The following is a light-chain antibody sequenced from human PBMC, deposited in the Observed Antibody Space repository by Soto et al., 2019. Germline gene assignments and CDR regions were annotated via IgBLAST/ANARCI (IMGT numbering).Light chain of an antibody. CDR3: QQYNSYLYT. J-gene: IGKJ2*01. CDR1: QSISSW. V-gene: IGKV1-5*01. Sequence: DIQMTQSPSTLSASVGDRVTITCRASQSISSWLAWYLHKPRKAPKLLIYDASSLESGGPSRFSSSGSGTEFTLTISSLQPDDFATYYCQQYNSYLYTFGQGTKLEIK. CDR2: DAS.